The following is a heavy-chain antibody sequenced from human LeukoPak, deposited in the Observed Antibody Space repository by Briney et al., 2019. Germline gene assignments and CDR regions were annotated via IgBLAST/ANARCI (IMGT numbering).Heavy chain of an antibody. J-gene: IGHJ4*02. V-gene: IGHV4-59*01. D-gene: IGHD3-10*01. CDR3: ARQYYYGSGSYYDL. CDR2: IYYSGST. Sequence: SETLSLTCTVSGGSISSYYWSWIRQPPGKGLEWIGYIYYSGSTNYNPSLKSRVTITVDTSKNQFPLKLSSVTAADTAVYYCARQYYYGSGSYYDLWGQGTLVTVSS. CDR1: GGSISSYY.